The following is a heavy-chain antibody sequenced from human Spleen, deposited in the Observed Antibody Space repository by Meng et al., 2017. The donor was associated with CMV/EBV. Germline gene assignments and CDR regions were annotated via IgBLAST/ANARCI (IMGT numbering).Heavy chain of an antibody. CDR2: ISWNSGSI. V-gene: IGHV3-9*01. Sequence: SLKISCAASGFTFDDYAMHWVRQAPGKGLEWISGISWNSGSIGYADSVKGRFTISRDNAKNSLYLQMNSLRAEDTAVYYCARERRPWIQLWQPYPPHYYYYGMDVWGQGTTVTVSS. CDR3: ARERRPWIQLWQPYPPHYYYYGMDV. J-gene: IGHJ6*02. CDR1: GFTFDDYA. D-gene: IGHD5-18*01.